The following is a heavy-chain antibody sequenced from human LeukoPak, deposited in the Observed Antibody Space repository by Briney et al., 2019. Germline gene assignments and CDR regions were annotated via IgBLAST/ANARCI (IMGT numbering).Heavy chain of an antibody. CDR2: ISGSGDRT. J-gene: IGHJ5*02. D-gene: IGHD1-26*01. V-gene: IGHV3-23*01. Sequence: LTGGSLRLSCAASGFTFNDYGMHWVRQAPGKGLEWVSAISGSGDRTYNADSVKGRFTISRDNSKSTLYLQMNSLRAEDTAVYYCAKDQGEHWFDPWGQGTLVTVSS. CDR1: GFTFNDYG. CDR3: AKDQGEHWFDP.